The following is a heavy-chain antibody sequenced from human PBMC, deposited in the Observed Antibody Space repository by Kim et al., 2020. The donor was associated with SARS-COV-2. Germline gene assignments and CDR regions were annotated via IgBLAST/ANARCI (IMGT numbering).Heavy chain of an antibody. V-gene: IGHV4-59*13. CDR2: IYYSGST. J-gene: IGHJ4*02. Sequence: SETLSLTCTVSGGSISSYYWSWIRQPPGKGLEWIGYIYYSGSTNYNPSLKSRVTISVDTSKNQFSLKLSSVTAADTAVYYCARDPTRITIFGVADATGIFDYWGQGTLVTVSS. D-gene: IGHD3-3*01. CDR3: ARDPTRITIFGVADATGIFDY. CDR1: GGSISSYY.